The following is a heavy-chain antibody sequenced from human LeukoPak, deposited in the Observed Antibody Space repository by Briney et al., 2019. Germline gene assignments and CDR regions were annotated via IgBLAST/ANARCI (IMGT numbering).Heavy chain of an antibody. V-gene: IGHV3-48*03. CDR2: ISSSGRTM. D-gene: IGHD1-26*01. CDR1: GFTFSTYE. J-gene: IGHJ3*02. Sequence: GGSLRLSCAASGFTFSTYEMSWVRQAPGKGLEWVSYISSSGRTMYYADSVKGRFTTSKDNAKNSLFLQMNSLRAEDTAVYYCAREGGSFFFDIWGQGTMVTVSS. CDR3: AREGGSFFFDI.